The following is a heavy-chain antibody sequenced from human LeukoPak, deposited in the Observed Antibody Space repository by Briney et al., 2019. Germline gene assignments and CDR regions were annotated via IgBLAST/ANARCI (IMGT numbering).Heavy chain of an antibody. Sequence: SETLSLTCTGSGGSISSGGYYWSWIRQHTGKGLEWIGYIYYSGSTDYNPSLKSRFTMSVDTSKNQFSLKLSSVTAADTAVYYCASADYDMAFDIWGQGTMVTVSS. D-gene: IGHD3-9*01. CDR3: ASADYDMAFDI. CDR1: GGSISSGGYY. J-gene: IGHJ3*02. V-gene: IGHV4-31*03. CDR2: IYYSGST.